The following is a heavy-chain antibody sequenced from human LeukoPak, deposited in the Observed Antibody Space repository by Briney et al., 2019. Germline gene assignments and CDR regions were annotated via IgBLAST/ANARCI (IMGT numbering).Heavy chain of an antibody. Sequence: GGSLRLSCAASGFTFSSYSMNWVRQAPGKGLEWVGRIKSKTDGGTTDYAAPVKGRFTISRDNAKNTLYLQMNSLRAEDTAVYYCTVPPMNWGQGTLVTVSS. V-gene: IGHV3-15*05. CDR3: TVPPMN. CDR1: GFTFSSYS. CDR2: IKSKTDGGTT. J-gene: IGHJ4*02.